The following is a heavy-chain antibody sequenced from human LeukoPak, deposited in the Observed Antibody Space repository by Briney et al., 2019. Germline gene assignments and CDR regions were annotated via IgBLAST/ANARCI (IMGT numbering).Heavy chain of an antibody. D-gene: IGHD3-3*01. CDR1: GYTFTSYG. J-gene: IGHJ4*02. CDR3: ARDSSRITIFGVVIINYFDY. V-gene: IGHV1-18*01. CDR2: ISAYNGNT. Sequence: ASVKVSCKASGYTFTSYGISWVRQAPGQGLEWMGWISAYNGNTSYAQKFQGRVTMTRDTSTSTVYMELSSLRSEDTAVYYCARDSSRITIFGVVIINYFDYWGQGTLVTVSS.